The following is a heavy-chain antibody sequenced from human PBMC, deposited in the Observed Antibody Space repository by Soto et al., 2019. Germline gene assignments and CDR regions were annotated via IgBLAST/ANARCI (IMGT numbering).Heavy chain of an antibody. Sequence: SVKVSCKASGGTFSSYAISWVRQAPGQGLEWMGGIIPIFGTANYAQKFQGRVTITADESTSTAYMELSSLRSEDTAVYYCARADIVVVPAATNWFDPWGQGTLVTVSS. CDR2: IIPIFGTA. D-gene: IGHD2-2*01. CDR3: ARADIVVVPAATNWFDP. J-gene: IGHJ5*02. CDR1: GGTFSSYA. V-gene: IGHV1-69*13.